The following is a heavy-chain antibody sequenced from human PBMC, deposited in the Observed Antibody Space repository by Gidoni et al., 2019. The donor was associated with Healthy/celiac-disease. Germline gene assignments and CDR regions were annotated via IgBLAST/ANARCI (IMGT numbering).Heavy chain of an antibody. CDR2: INHSGST. Sequence: QVQLPQWGAGLLKPSETLSLTCAVHGGSFSGYYWSWIRQPPGKGLEWIGEINHSGSTNYNPSLKSRVTISVDTSKNQFSLKLSSVTAADTAVYYCARSGYHYYYGSGSYYLVYWGQGTLVTVSS. D-gene: IGHD3-10*01. CDR3: ARSGYHYYYGSGSYYLVY. V-gene: IGHV4-34*01. CDR1: GGSFSGYY. J-gene: IGHJ4*02.